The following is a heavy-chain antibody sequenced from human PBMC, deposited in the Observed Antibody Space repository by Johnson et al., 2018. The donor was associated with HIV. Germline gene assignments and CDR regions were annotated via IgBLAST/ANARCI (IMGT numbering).Heavy chain of an antibody. CDR3: ARAAGSRLVLGRSGAFDI. V-gene: IGHV3-30*03. CDR2: ISYDGSNK. J-gene: IGHJ3*02. CDR1: VFTFSSYW. Sequence: QVQLVESGGGLVQPGGSLRLSCAASVFTFSSYWMSWVRQAPGKGLEWVAVISYDGSNKYYADSVKGRFTISRDNSKNTLYLQMNSLRAEDTAMYYCARAAGSRLVLGRSGAFDIWGQGTMVTVSS. D-gene: IGHD3-10*01.